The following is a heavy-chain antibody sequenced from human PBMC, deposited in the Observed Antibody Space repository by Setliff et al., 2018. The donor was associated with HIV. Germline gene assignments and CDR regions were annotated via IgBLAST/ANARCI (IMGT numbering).Heavy chain of an antibody. D-gene: IGHD3-16*01. V-gene: IGHV4-31*03. Sequence: SETLSLTCTVSGDSISSSYYWTWIRQHPGKGLEWIGYIYYSGSTYYNPSLKSRVTISVDTSKNQFSLKLSSVTAADTAVYYCAREKLEGGIIRAFDIWGQGTMVTVSS. CDR3: AREKLEGGIIRAFDI. J-gene: IGHJ3*02. CDR2: IYYSGST. CDR1: GDSISSSYY.